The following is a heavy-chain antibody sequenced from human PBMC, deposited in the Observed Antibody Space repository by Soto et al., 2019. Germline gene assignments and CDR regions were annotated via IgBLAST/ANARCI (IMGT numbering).Heavy chain of an antibody. CDR2: IYYSGST. CDR1: GGSVNNANYF. V-gene: IGHV4-31*03. Sequence: QVRLEESGPGLVKPSETLSLICSVSGGSVNNANYFWNWIRHHPENGLEWIGYIYYSGSTPYNPSFKTRANLSIDTSKIQFSLRLTAVTVADTAVYFCARDTDYGGSRGGMDVWGRGTTVTVSS. D-gene: IGHD4-17*01. CDR3: ARDTDYGGSRGGMDV. J-gene: IGHJ6*02.